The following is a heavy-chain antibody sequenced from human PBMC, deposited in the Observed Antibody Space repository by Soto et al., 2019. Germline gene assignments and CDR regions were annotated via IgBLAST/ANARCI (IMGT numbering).Heavy chain of an antibody. CDR3: AKDSGGAVGFDY. CDR2: ISGSGGST. Sequence: LRLSCAASGFTFSSYAMSWVRQAPGKGLEWVSAISGSGGSTYYADSVKGRFTISRDNSKNTLYLQMNSLRAEDTAVYYCAKDSGGAVGFDYWGQGTLVTVSS. D-gene: IGHD3-16*01. V-gene: IGHV3-23*01. CDR1: GFTFSSYA. J-gene: IGHJ4*02.